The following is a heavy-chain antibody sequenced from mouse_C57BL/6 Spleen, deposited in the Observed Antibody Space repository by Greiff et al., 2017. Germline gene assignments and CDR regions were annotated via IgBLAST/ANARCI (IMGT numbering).Heavy chain of an antibody. J-gene: IGHJ3*01. V-gene: IGHV1-74*01. CDR2: IHPSDSDT. D-gene: IGHD2-4*01. Sequence: QVQLQQPGAELVKPGASVKVSCKASGYTFTSYWMHWVKQRPGQGLEWIGRIHPSDSDTNYNQKFKGKATLTVDKSSSTAYMQLSSLTSEDSAVYYCAMDDYDGTAWVAYWGQGTLVTVSA. CDR1: GYTFTSYW. CDR3: AMDDYDGTAWVAY.